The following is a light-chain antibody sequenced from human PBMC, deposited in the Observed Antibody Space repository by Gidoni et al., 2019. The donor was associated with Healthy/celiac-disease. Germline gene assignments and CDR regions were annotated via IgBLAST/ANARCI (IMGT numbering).Light chain of an antibody. CDR1: QSISSW. CDR3: QQYNSYLFT. CDR2: DAS. J-gene: IGKJ3*01. Sequence: GDRVTITCRASQSISSWLAWYQQKPGKAPKLLIYDASSLDSGVPSRFSGSGSGTEFTLTISSLQPDDFATYYCQQYNSYLFTFGPGTKVDIK. V-gene: IGKV1-5*01.